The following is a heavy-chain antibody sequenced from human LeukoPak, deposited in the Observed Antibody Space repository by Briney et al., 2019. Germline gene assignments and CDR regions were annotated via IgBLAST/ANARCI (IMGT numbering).Heavy chain of an antibody. J-gene: IGHJ3*02. CDR2: ISSSSSTR. CDR1: GFTFSIYS. Sequence: GGSLRLSCAASGFTFSIYSMNWVRQAPGKGLEWVSYISSSSSTRYYEDSVKGRFTISRDNAKNLLFLQMNSLRAEDTAVYYCTRDRYYGGNTGEGHIWGQGTMVTVSS. D-gene: IGHD4-23*01. CDR3: TRDRYYGGNTGEGHI. V-gene: IGHV3-48*01.